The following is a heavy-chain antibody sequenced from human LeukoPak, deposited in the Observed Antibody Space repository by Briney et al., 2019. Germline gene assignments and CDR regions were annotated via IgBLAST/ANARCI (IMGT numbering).Heavy chain of an antibody. V-gene: IGHV4-39*07. CDR2: ILFRGAT. CDR3: ARESGDTRTVNSFDF. CDR1: GDSISSYSYY. Sequence: SLETLSLTCTVSGDSISSYSYYWAWIRQPPGKGLEWIGSILFRGATYYNPSLKPRIIMSVDTSQSHFSLKLTSVTAADTAVYFCARESGDTRTVNSFDFWGRGTLITVSS. J-gene: IGHJ4*01. D-gene: IGHD2-21*01.